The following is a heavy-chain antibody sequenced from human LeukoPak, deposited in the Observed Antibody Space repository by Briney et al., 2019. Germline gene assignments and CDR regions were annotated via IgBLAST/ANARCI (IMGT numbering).Heavy chain of an antibody. J-gene: IGHJ4*02. D-gene: IGHD3-10*01. CDR3: AKDIIGSYYYGSGSYYSGTYSSGYPSCY. Sequence: GGSLRLSCAASGFTFSSYAMSWVRQAPGKGLEWVSAISGSGGSTYYADSVKGRFTISRDNSKNTLYLQMNSLRAEDTAVYYCAKDIIGSYYYGSGSYYSGTYSSGYPSCYWGQGALVTVSS. V-gene: IGHV3-23*01. CDR1: GFTFSSYA. CDR2: ISGSGGST.